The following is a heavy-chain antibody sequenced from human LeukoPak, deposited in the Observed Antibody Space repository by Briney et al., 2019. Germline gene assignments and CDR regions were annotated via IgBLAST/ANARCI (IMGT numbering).Heavy chain of an antibody. CDR2: IYYSGGT. V-gene: IGHV4-28*01. D-gene: IGHD6-13*01. J-gene: IGHJ4*02. CDR3: ARIGDSSSWYFDY. CDR1: GYSISRSNW. Sequence: SDTQSLTCAVSGYSISRSNWWGWIRQPPGKGLEWIGYIYYSGGTYYNPSLKSRVTMSVDTSKNQFSLKLSSVTAVDTAVYYCARIGDSSSWYFDYWGQGTLVTVSS.